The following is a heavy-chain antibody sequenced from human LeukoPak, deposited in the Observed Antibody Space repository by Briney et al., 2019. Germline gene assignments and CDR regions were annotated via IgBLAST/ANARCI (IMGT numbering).Heavy chain of an antibody. CDR3: ASRGYSFNGMDV. CDR1: GFTFSSYS. CDR2: ISSSSSYI. Sequence: PGGSLRLSCAASGFTFSSYSMNWVRQAPGKGLEWVSSISSSSSYIYYADSVKGRFTISRDNAKNSLYLQMNSLRAEDTAVYYCASRGYSFNGMDVWGQGTTVTVSS. D-gene: IGHD5-18*01. J-gene: IGHJ6*02. V-gene: IGHV3-21*01.